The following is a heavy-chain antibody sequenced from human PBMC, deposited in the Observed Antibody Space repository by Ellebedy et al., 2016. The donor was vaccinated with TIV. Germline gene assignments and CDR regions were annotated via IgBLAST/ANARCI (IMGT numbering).Heavy chain of an antibody. Sequence: GESLKISCAASGFTFSSHAMSWVRQAPGKGLEWVSGISADSANTHYADSVKGRFTISRDNSKNTQYLQMNSLRAEDTAVYYCVKLDSSGYYYGRLDYWGQGTLVTASS. D-gene: IGHD3-22*01. CDR2: ISADSANT. CDR3: VKLDSSGYYYGRLDY. CDR1: GFTFSSHA. V-gene: IGHV3-23*01. J-gene: IGHJ4*02.